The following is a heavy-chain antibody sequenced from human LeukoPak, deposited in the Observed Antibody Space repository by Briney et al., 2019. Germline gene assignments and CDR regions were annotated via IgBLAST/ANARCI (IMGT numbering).Heavy chain of an antibody. D-gene: IGHD5-12*01. Sequence: PGGSLRLSCAASGFTFSNAWMSWVRQAPGKGLEWVGRIKSKTDGGTTGYAAPVKGRFTISRDDSKNTLYLQMNSLKTEDTAVYYCTTDGRHSGYLWVDYWGQGTLVTVPS. CDR2: IKSKTDGGTT. CDR1: GFTFSNAW. CDR3: TTDGRHSGYLWVDY. V-gene: IGHV3-15*01. J-gene: IGHJ4*02.